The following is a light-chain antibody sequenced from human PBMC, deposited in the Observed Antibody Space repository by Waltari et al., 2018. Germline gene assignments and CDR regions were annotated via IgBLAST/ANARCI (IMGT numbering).Light chain of an antibody. V-gene: IGLV4-69*01. J-gene: IGLJ3*02. CDR1: CGHTSNV. CDR3: QTGGHGTWV. CDR2: VNSDGSH. Sequence: QLVLTQSPSASASLGASAKLTCTLSCGHTSNVLPWLQQQPEKGPRYLMKVNSDGSHSKGDEIPDRFSGSSSGTERYLTIASLQSEDEADYYCQTGGHGTWVFGGGTKLTVL.